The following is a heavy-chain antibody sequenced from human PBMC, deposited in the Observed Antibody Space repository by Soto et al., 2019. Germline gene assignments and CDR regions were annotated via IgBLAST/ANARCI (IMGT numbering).Heavy chain of an antibody. CDR3: ARASRYCSNGVCLGDYDY. CDR1: EITFSTYA. D-gene: IGHD2-8*01. V-gene: IGHV3-30-3*01. J-gene: IGHJ4*02. Sequence: QVQLVESGGGVVQPGRSLRLSCAASEITFSTYAIHWVRQAPGKGLEWVSTLSYDRSNKYYADSVKGRFTISRDNSKNTLYLQMSSLRTEDTAVYYCARASRYCSNGVCLGDYDYWGQGTLVTVSS. CDR2: LSYDRSNK.